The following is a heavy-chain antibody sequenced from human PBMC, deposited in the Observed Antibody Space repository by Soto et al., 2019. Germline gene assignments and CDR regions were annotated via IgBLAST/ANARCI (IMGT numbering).Heavy chain of an antibody. D-gene: IGHD4-17*01. V-gene: IGHV3-33*01. CDR1: GFTFNTHG. J-gene: IGHJ4*02. Sequence: VELVESGGGVVQPGGSLRLSCAASGFTFNTHGMHWVRQAPGKGLEWVAVIWYDGSQRYYADFVRGRFTISRDNSPNTLYLQMTSLRAEDTAVYYCARIDDYGDYVTDYWGQGALVTVSS. CDR2: IWYDGSQR. CDR3: ARIDDYGDYVTDY.